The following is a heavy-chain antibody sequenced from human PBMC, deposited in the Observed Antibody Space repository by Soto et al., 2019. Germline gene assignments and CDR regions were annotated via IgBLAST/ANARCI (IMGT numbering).Heavy chain of an antibody. CDR2: IKSSTDGGTT. D-gene: IGHD2-2*02. CDR3: TTELSLYCISTSCYSDAFDI. CDR1: GFTFSNAW. J-gene: IGHJ3*02. Sequence: GGSLRLSCAASGFTFSNAWMSWVRQAPGKWLEWVGRIKSSTDGGTTDYAAPVKGRFTISRDDSENTLFLQMNSLKTEDTAVYYCTTELSLYCISTSCYSDAFDIWGQGTMVTVS. V-gene: IGHV3-15*01.